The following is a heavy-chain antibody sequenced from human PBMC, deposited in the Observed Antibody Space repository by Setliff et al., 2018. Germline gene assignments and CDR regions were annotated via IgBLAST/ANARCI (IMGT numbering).Heavy chain of an antibody. CDR2: ISHSGST. CDR1: GYSISSGHY. V-gene: IGHV4-38-2*02. CDR3: AGGRRYDYGWDFDY. D-gene: IGHD4-17*01. Sequence: PEETLSLTCTVSGYSISSGHYWGWIRQPPGKGLEWIGSISHSGSTYYNPSLRSRVTISLDTSKNQFSPKLTSVTAADTAVYYCAGGRRYDYGWDFDYWGQGTLVTVSS. J-gene: IGHJ4*02.